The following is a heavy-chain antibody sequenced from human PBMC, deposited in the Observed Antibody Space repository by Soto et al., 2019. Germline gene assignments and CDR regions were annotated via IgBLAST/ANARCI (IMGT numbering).Heavy chain of an antibody. CDR1: GFTFDDYA. J-gene: IGHJ6*02. D-gene: IGHD3-22*01. CDR2: ISWNSGSI. CDR3: AKALDSSGYSSLYYYYGMDV. Sequence: GGSLRLSCAASGFTFDDYAMHWVRQAPGKGLEWVSGISWNSGSIGYADSVKGRFTISRDNAKNSLYLQMNSLRAEDTALYYCAKALDSSGYSSLYYYYGMDVWGQGTTVTVSS. V-gene: IGHV3-9*01.